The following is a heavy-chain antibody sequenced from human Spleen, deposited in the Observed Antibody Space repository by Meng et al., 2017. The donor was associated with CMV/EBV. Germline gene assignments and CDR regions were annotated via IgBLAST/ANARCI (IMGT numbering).Heavy chain of an antibody. V-gene: IGHV3-23*01. CDR3: ARADAPEWPLRCDY. D-gene: IGHD3-16*01. CDR1: GFAFSTYA. J-gene: IGHJ4*02. Sequence: GESLKISCAASGFAFSTYAMSWVRQAPGKGLEWVSSISGSVRSTHYADSVKGRFTIFRDNAKNSVYLRMNSLRAEDTAVYYCARADAPEWPLRCDYWGQGTLVTVSS. CDR2: ISGSVRST.